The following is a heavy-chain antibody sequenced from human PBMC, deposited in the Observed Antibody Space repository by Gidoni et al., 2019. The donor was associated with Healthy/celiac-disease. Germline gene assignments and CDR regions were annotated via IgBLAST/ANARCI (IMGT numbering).Heavy chain of an antibody. CDR3: AARGDYGDARRGYYFDY. D-gene: IGHD4-17*01. CDR1: GFTFSSYA. J-gene: IGHJ4*02. Sequence: EVQLLESGGGLVQPGGSLRPSCAASGFTFSSYAMSWVRQAPGKGLEWVSAISGSGGSTYYADSVKGRFTISRDNSKNTLYLQMNSLRAEDTAVYYCAARGDYGDARRGYYFDYWGQGTLVTVSS. CDR2: ISGSGGST. V-gene: IGHV3-23*01.